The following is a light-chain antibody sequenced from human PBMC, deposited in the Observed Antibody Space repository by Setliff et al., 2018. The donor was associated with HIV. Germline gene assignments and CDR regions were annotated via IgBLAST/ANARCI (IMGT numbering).Light chain of an antibody. CDR1: SSDVGGYSY. CDR3: SSYAITNTLP. CDR2: EVK. J-gene: IGLJ1*01. Sequence: LTQPASVSRSPGQSITISRTGTSSDVGGYSYVSWYQQHPGRAPKLIIYEVKNRPSGVSSRFSGSKSGNTASLTISGLQAEDEADYYCSSYAITNTLPFGTGTKV. V-gene: IGLV2-14*01.